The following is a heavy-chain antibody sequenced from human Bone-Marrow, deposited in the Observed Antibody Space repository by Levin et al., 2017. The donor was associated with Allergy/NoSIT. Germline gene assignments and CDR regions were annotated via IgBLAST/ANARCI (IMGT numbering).Heavy chain of an antibody. V-gene: IGHV1-69*04. CDR2: IIPILGIA. J-gene: IGHJ6*02. CDR3: ARETFDTMVRGVTARGRYYYYYGMDV. CDR1: GGTFSSYA. D-gene: IGHD3-10*01. Sequence: SVKVSCKASGGTFSSYAISWVRQAPGQGLEWMGRIIPILGIANYAQKFQGRVTITADKSTSTAYMELSSLRSEDTAVYYCARETFDTMVRGVTARGRYYYYYGMDVWGQGTTVTVSS.